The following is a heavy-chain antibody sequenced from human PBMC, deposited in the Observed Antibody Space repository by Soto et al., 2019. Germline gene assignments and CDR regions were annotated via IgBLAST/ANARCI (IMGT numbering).Heavy chain of an antibody. D-gene: IGHD6-13*01. CDR1: GGSFSGYW. J-gene: IGHJ4*02. CDR2: IIHSGST. V-gene: IGHV4-34*01. Sequence: PSETLSLTCAVYGGSFSGYWWTWIRQPPGKGLEWIGEIIHSGSTNYNPSLESRVSMSVDTSRNHFSLKLSSVTAADTAIYYCARGRILLYSSTWRPFDYWGQGTLVTVSS. CDR3: ARGRILLYSSTWRPFDY.